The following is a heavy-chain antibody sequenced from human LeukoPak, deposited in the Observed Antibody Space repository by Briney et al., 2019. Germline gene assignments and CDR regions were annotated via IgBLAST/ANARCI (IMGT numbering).Heavy chain of an antibody. Sequence: ALLILCSASAGFIFSSDSMNWVRQPPGEGLEGVSSISSSSSDISYADSVKGRFTISRDNAKNSLYLQMNSLRAEDTAVYYCARADYGGTHAGYRGQGALVTVS. CDR2: ISSSSSDI. CDR1: GFIFSSDS. D-gene: IGHD4-23*01. CDR3: ARADYGGTHAGY. J-gene: IGHJ4*02. V-gene: IGHV3-21*01.